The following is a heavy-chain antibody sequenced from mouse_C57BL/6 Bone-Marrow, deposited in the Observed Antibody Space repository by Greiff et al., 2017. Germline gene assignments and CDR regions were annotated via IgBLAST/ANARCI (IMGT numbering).Heavy chain of an antibody. Sequence: EVKLVESGEGLVKPGGSLKLSCAASGFTFSSYAMSWVRQTPEKRLEWVAYISSGGDYIYYADTVKGRFTISRDNARNTLYLQMSSLKSEDTAMYFCTRGAYDGSFYYYAMDYWCQGTSVTVSS. D-gene: IGHD1-1*01. J-gene: IGHJ4*01. CDR3: TRGAYDGSFYYYAMDY. V-gene: IGHV5-9-1*02. CDR1: GFTFSSYA. CDR2: ISSGGDYI.